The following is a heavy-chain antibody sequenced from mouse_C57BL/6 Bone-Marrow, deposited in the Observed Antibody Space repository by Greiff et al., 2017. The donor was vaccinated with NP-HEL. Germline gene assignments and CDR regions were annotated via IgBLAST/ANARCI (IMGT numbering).Heavy chain of an antibody. V-gene: IGHV1-78*01. Sequence: QVQLQQSDAELVKPGASVKISCKVSGYTFTDHTIHWTKQRPEQGLEWIGYIYPRDGSTKYNEKFKGKATLTADKSSSTAYMQLNSLTSEDSAVYFCARGPYDYDGIDYAMDYWGQGTSVTVSS. CDR3: ARGPYDYDGIDYAMDY. CDR1: GYTFTDHT. J-gene: IGHJ4*01. CDR2: IYPRDGST. D-gene: IGHD2-4*01.